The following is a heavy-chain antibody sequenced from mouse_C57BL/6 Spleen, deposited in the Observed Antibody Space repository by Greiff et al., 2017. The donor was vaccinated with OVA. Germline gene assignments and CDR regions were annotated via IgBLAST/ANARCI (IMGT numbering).Heavy chain of an antibody. CDR3: AIVTDYFDD. Sequence: EVHLVESGGGLVQPGGSLTLSCAASGFTFSSYAMSWVRQPPEKRLEWVATISNGGSYTYSPDNVTGRFPISSDHAKNNLFLQMSDLKTEDTARYYCAIVTDYFDDWGQGTTLTVSS. D-gene: IGHD1-1*01. V-gene: IGHV5-4*01. CDR1: GFTFSSYA. CDR2: ISNGGSYT. J-gene: IGHJ2*01.